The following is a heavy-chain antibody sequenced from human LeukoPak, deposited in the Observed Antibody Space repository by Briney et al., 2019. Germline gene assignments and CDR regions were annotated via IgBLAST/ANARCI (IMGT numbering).Heavy chain of an antibody. CDR3: ARDGSTSCYDY. V-gene: IGHV3-7*01. D-gene: IGHD2-2*01. J-gene: IGHJ4*02. CDR1: GFTFSSYW. CDR2: IKQDGSEK. Sequence: GGSLRLSCAASGFTFSSYWMHWVRQAPRKGLEWVAHIKQDGSEKYYVDSVKGRFTISRDNAKNSLYLQMNSLRAEDTAVYYCARDGSTSCYDYWGQGTLVTVSS.